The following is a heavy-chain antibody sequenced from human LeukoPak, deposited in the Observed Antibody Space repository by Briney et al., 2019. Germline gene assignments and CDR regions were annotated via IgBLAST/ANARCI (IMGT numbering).Heavy chain of an antibody. CDR3: ARDTESGSYGLFDY. CDR2: ISSSGSTI. J-gene: IGHJ4*02. V-gene: IGHV3-48*04. CDR1: RFTFSSYS. D-gene: IGHD1-26*01. Sequence: PGGSLRLSCAASRFTFSSYSMNWVRQAPGKGLEWVSYISSSGSTIYYADSVKGRFTISRDNAKNSLYLQMNSLRAEDTAVYYCARDTESGSYGLFDYWGQGTLVTVSS.